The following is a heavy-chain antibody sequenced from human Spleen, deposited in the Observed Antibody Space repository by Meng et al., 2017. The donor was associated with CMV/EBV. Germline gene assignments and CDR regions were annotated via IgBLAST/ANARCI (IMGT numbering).Heavy chain of an antibody. D-gene: IGHD5-24*01. J-gene: IGHJ4*02. CDR3: ASIRDGYNWGLDY. CDR2: IIPIFGTA. CDR1: GGTCSSYA. V-gene: IGHV1-69*05. Sequence: KASGGTCSSYAISWVRQAPGQGLEWMGGIIPIFGTANYAQKFQGRVTITTDESTSTAYMELSSLRSEDTAVYYCASIRDGYNWGLDYWGQGTLVTVSS.